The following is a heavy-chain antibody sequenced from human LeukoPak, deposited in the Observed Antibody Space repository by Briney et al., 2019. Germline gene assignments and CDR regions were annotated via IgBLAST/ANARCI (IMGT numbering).Heavy chain of an antibody. CDR2: ISAYNGNT. Sequence: ASVKVSCKASGYTFTSYGISWVRQAPGQGLEWMGWISAYNGNTNYAQKLQGRVTMTTDTSTSTAYMELRSLRSDDTAVYYCARDHIVVVPAARYYYYMDVWGKGTTVTVSS. J-gene: IGHJ6*03. D-gene: IGHD2-2*01. V-gene: IGHV1-18*01. CDR1: GYTFTSYG. CDR3: ARDHIVVVPAARYYYYMDV.